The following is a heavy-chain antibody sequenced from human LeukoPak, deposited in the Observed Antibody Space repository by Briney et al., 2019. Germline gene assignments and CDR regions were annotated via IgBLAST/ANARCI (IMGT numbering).Heavy chain of an antibody. V-gene: IGHV4-59*08. CDR1: GGSISSYY. CDR3: ASGWRDGYNSDHYYYGMDV. CDR2: IYYSGST. D-gene: IGHD5-24*01. Sequence: SETLSLTCTVSGGSISSYYWSWIRQPPGKGLEWIGYIYYSGSTNYNPSLKSRVTISVDKSKNQFSLKLSSVTAADTAVYYCASGWRDGYNSDHYYYGMDVWGQGTTVTVSS. J-gene: IGHJ6*02.